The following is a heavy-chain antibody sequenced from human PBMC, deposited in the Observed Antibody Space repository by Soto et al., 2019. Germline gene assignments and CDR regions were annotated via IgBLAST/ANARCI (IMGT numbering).Heavy chain of an antibody. CDR2: INGGTGQT. J-gene: IGHJ6*02. CDR1: GYSFTTHA. V-gene: IGHV1-3*01. Sequence: ASVKVSCKASGYSFTTHAMHWVRQAPGQSLEWMGWINGGTGQTKHSQRFQGRVNITRDTSASTAYMELSSLRSEDTAVYYCARRKRMEAKSYYYGLDIWGQGTTVTVSS. CDR3: ARRKRMEAKSYYYGLDI. D-gene: IGHD1-1*01.